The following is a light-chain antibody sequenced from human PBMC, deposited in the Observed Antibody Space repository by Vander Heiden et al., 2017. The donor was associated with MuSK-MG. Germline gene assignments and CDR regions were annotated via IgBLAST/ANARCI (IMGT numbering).Light chain of an antibody. V-gene: IGKV1-39*01. Sequence: DIQMTQSPSSLSASVGDRVTITCRASQSISSYLNWYQQKPGKAPKLLIYAASSLQSGVPSRFSGSGYGTDFTLTISSRQPEDFASYYCQQNDSNFLITFGGGTKVEIK. J-gene: IGKJ4*01. CDR3: QQNDSNFLIT. CDR1: QSISSY. CDR2: AAS.